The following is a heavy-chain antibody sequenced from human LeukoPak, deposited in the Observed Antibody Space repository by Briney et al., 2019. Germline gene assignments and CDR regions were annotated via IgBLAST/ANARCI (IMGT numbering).Heavy chain of an antibody. J-gene: IGHJ4*02. Sequence: GESLKISCQASGYRFTNYWIGWVRQMPGKGLEWMGIIYPTDSDTRYSPSFQGQVTISADKSISTAYLQWSSLKASDTAMYFCARSGSSSHYHFDYWGQGTLVTVSS. CDR2: IYPTDSDT. CDR3: ARSGSSSHYHFDY. V-gene: IGHV5-51*01. CDR1: GYRFTNYW. D-gene: IGHD6-6*01.